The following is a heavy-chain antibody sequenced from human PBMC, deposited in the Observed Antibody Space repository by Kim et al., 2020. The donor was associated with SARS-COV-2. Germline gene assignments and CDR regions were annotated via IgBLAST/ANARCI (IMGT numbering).Heavy chain of an antibody. D-gene: IGHD3-10*01. J-gene: IGHJ4*02. V-gene: IGHV3-30*04. CDR2: ISYDGNNR. CDR3: ARGFTIIWFDY. CDR1: GFTFGSHS. Sequence: GGSLRLSCAASGFTFGSHSMHWVRQAPGKGPEWVAVISYDGNNRYYADSVKGRFIISRDNSNNTLYLQMNSLRAEDTAVYYCARGFTIIWFDYWGQGTMVTVST.